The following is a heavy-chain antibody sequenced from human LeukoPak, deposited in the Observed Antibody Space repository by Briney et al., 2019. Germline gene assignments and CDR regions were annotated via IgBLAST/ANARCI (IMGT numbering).Heavy chain of an antibody. V-gene: IGHV1-18*01. CDR1: GYTFTSYG. D-gene: IGHD3-3*01. CDR3: ARGGVTIFGVVTTIDY. Sequence: ASVKVSCTASGYTFTSYGISWVRQAPGQGLEWMGRISAYNGNTNYAQKLQGRVTMTTDTSTSTAYMELRRLRSDDTAVYYCARGGVTIFGVVTTIDYWGQGTLVTVSS. J-gene: IGHJ4*02. CDR2: ISAYNGNT.